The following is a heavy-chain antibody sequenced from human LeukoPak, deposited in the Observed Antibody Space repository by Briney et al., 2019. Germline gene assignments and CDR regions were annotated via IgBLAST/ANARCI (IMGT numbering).Heavy chain of an antibody. CDR2: INPNSGGT. CDR3: ARGGYDDGYVYFDY. Sequence: ASVKVSCKAPGYTFTGYYMHWVRQAPGQGLEWMGWINPNSGGTNYAQKFQGRVTVTRDTSISTAYMELISLKSDDTAVYYCARGGYDDGYVYFDYWGQGTLVTVSS. J-gene: IGHJ4*02. CDR1: GYTFTGYY. D-gene: IGHD5-18*01. V-gene: IGHV1-2*02.